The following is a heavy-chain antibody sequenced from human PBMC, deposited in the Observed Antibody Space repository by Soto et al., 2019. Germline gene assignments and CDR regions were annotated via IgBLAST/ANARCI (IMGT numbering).Heavy chain of an antibody. Sequence: GASLKIYCQSSGYTFSNFWIGWVRQLPGKGPDWMGIIYPGDHETRYSPSFHGKVTISADRSINTAYLQWNSLEASDTSFYFCARSPRSSPYFDYWGQGARVTAPQ. CDR1: GYTFSNFW. D-gene: IGHD6-13*01. J-gene: IGHJ4*02. CDR3: ARSPRSSPYFDY. V-gene: IGHV5-51*01. CDR2: IYPGDHET.